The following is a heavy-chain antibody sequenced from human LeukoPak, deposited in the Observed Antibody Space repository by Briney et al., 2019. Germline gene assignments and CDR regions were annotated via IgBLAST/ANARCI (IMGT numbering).Heavy chain of an antibody. D-gene: IGHD6-19*01. Sequence: GGSLRLSCAASGFTFNKHWMHWVRQAPGKGLEWVSRIDNDGSNAIYADSVKARFTISRDNAKNTLYLQMNSLRAEDTAVYYCARGGIQVSGIDEFDYWGQGTLVTVSS. CDR1: GFTFNKHW. J-gene: IGHJ4*02. CDR3: ARGGIQVSGIDEFDY. CDR2: IDNDGSNA. V-gene: IGHV3-74*01.